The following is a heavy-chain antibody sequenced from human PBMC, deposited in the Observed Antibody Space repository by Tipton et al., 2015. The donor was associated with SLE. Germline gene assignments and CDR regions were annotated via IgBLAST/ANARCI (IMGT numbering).Heavy chain of an antibody. CDR1: GFTFSSYA. V-gene: IGHV3-23*03. Sequence: SLRLSCAASGFTFSSYAMSWVRQAPGKGLEWVSVIYSGGSTYYADSVKGRFTISRDNSKNTLYLQMNSLGAEDTAVYYCAKQGIAAQTDYRGQGTLVTVSS. CDR2: IYSGGST. CDR3: AKQGIAAQTDY. D-gene: IGHD6-6*01. J-gene: IGHJ4*02.